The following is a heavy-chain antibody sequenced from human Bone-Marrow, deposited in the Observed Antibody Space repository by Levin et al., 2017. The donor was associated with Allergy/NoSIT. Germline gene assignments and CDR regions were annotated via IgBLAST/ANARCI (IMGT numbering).Heavy chain of an antibody. J-gene: IGHJ6*02. CDR3: ARDAQTSPTRDYGMDV. CDR2: IYYSGST. Sequence: SETLSLTCTVSGDSISRYYWSWIRQPPGKGLEWIGYIYYSGSTNYNPSLKSRVTISVDTSKNQFSLDLNFVTAADTAVYYCARDAQTSPTRDYGMDVWGQGTTVTVSS. V-gene: IGHV4-59*01. CDR1: GDSISRYY.